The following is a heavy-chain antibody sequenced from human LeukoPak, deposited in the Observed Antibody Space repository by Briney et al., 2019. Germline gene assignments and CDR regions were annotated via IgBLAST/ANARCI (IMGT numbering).Heavy chain of an antibody. CDR1: GFSLNTLGAG. D-gene: IGHD3-10*01. V-gene: IGHV2-5*02. J-gene: IGHJ5*02. Sequence: SGPTPVKPTQTLTLTCTFSGFSLNTLGAGVAWIRQPPGKALEWLALIFWDDDKRYSPSLKSRLTLTKDTSKSQVVLTMTHMDPVDTGTYYCAHTHYYGSGLDHWGQGTLVTVSS. CDR3: AHTHYYGSGLDH. CDR2: IFWDDDK.